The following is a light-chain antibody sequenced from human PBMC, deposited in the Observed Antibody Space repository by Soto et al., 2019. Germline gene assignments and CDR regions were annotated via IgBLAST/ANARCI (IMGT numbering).Light chain of an antibody. CDR1: QTISSTY. CDR2: DAS. V-gene: IGKV3-15*01. CDR3: QQYNSWPPIT. J-gene: IGKJ5*01. Sequence: EIVLTKSPCTLSLSPGDRATHSCRAIQTISSTYLAWYQQNPGQAPRLLIYDASTRATGIPDRFSGGGSGTEFTLTICSLQSEDFVVYYCQQYNSWPPITFGQRTRLEIK.